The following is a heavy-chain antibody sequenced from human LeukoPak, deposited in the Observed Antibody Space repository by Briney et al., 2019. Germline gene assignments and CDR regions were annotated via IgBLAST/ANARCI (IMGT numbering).Heavy chain of an antibody. J-gene: IGHJ6*03. CDR2: IYTSGST. Sequence: SETLSLTCSVSGGSISSHYWSWIRQPAGKGLEWIGRIYTSGSTNYNPSLKSRVTMSVDTSKNQFSLKLSSVTAADTAVYYCARGVVGAKDYYYYMDVWGKGTTVTISS. CDR3: ARGVVGAKDYYYYMDV. V-gene: IGHV4-4*07. CDR1: GGSISSHY. D-gene: IGHD1-26*01.